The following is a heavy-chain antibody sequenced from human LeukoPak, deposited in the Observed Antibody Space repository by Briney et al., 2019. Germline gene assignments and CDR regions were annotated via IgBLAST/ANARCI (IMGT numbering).Heavy chain of an antibody. V-gene: IGHV4-59*01. D-gene: IGHD3-22*01. Sequence: SETLSLTCTVSGGSISSYYWSWIRQPPGKGLEWIGYIYYSGSTNYNPSLKSRVTISVDTSKNQFSLKLSSVTAADTAVYYCARGKEIGYYDSSGYSRAYYFDYWGQGTLVTVSS. CDR3: ARGKEIGYYDSSGYSRAYYFDY. J-gene: IGHJ4*02. CDR1: GGSISSYY. CDR2: IYYSGST.